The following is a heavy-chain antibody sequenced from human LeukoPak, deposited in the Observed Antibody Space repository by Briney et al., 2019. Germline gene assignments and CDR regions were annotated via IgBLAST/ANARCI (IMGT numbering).Heavy chain of an antibody. V-gene: IGHV4-61*02. Sequence: PSQTLSLTCTVSGGSISSGSYYWSWIRQPAGKGLEWIGRIYTSGSTNYNPSIKSRVTISVDTSKNQFSLKLSSVTAADTAVYYCARDQVVVVPAARHYYYYMDVWGKGTTVTVSS. CDR2: IYTSGST. CDR1: GGSISSGSYY. CDR3: ARDQVVVVPAARHYYYYMDV. D-gene: IGHD2-2*01. J-gene: IGHJ6*03.